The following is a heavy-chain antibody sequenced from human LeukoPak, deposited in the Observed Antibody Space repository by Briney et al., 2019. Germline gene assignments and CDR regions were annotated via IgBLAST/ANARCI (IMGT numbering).Heavy chain of an antibody. CDR1: GFTFNTHG. CDR2: ISPDGNKI. J-gene: IGHJ3*02. D-gene: IGHD1-26*01. V-gene: IGHV3-30*18. CDR3: AKDWDFFDI. Sequence: PGKSLRLSCTASGFTFNTHGMHWVRQVPGKGLEWVTLISPDGNKIYYADSVKGRFTISRDNSKNTLYLQMNSLRAEDTAVYYCAKDWDFFDIWGQGTMVTVSS.